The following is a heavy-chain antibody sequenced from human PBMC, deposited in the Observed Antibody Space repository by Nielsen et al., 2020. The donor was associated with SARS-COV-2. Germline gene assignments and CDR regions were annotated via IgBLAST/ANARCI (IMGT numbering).Heavy chain of an antibody. CDR3: AKDLGTRTQYYYYGMDV. CDR1: GFTFDDYA. CDR2: ISWNSGSI. V-gene: IGHV3-9*01. D-gene: IGHD1-1*01. Sequence: SLKISCAASGFTFDDYAMHWVRQAPGKGLEWVSGISWNSGSIGYADSVKGRFTISRDNAKNSLYLQMNSLRAEDTALYYCAKDLGTRTQYYYYGMDVWGQGTTVTVSS. J-gene: IGHJ6*02.